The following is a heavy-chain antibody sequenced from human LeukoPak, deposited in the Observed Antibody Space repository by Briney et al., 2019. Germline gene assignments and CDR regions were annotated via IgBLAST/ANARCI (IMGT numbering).Heavy chain of an antibody. CDR2: IYSGGGT. CDR3: ARTPARNDFWSGYPPYYFDY. J-gene: IGHJ4*02. CDR1: GFTVSSNY. V-gene: IGHV3-53*05. Sequence: GGSLSLSCAASGFTVSSNYMAWVRQAPGKGLEWVSVIYSGGGTYYADSVKGRFTISRDNSKNTLYLQMNSLRAEDTAVYYCARTPARNDFWSGYPPYYFDYWGQGTLVTVSS. D-gene: IGHD3-3*01.